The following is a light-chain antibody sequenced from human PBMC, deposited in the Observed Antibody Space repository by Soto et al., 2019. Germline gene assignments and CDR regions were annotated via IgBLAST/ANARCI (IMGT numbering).Light chain of an antibody. CDR2: GAS. V-gene: IGKV3-15*01. CDR3: QQYHNWPRT. Sequence: EIVMTQSPATLSVSPGEIATLSFRASQSMGSNLAWYQQKRGQAPRLLIYGASTRATGIPARFSGSGSGTEFSLTITSLQSEDFAVYYCQQYHNWPRTFGQGTKVDIK. J-gene: IGKJ1*01. CDR1: QSMGSN.